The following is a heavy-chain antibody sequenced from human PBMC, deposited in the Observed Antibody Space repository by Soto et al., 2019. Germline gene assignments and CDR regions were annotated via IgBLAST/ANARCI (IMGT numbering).Heavy chain of an antibody. Sequence: QVQMVQSGAEVKKPGASVKVSCKASGYTFTSYYIHWVRQAPGQGLEWMGIINPSGGSTTYAQKFQGRVTMTRDTSTSTVYMELSSLRFEDTAVYYCARDGDFWRWDYWGQGTQVTVSS. D-gene: IGHD3-3*01. CDR2: INPSGGST. J-gene: IGHJ4*02. CDR1: GYTFTSYY. CDR3: ARDGDFWRWDY. V-gene: IGHV1-46*01.